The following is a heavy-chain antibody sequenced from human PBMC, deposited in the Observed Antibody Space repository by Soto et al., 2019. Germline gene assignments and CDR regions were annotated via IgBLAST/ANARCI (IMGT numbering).Heavy chain of an antibody. CDR2: IRSKAYGGTT. CDR1: GFTFGDYA. CDR3: TRDPTITMVRGVITNWFDP. V-gene: IGHV3-49*03. D-gene: IGHD3-10*01. Sequence: GGSLRLSCTASGFTFGDYAMSWFRQAPGKGLEWVGFIRSKAYGGTTEYAASVKGRFTISRDDSKSIAYLQMNSLKTEDTAVYYCTRDPTITMVRGVITNWFDPWGQGTLVTVSS. J-gene: IGHJ5*02.